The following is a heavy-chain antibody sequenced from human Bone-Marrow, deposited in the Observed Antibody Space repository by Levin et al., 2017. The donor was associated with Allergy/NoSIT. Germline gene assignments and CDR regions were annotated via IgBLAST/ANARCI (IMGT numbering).Heavy chain of an antibody. V-gene: IGHV1-2*02. CDR3: ARELGYCTDTSCYSSFDA. J-gene: IGHJ5*02. CDR2: IIPNSGGT. D-gene: IGHD2-2*01. Sequence: AASVKVSCKASGYTFTGYYIHWVRQAPGQGLEWMGLIIPNSGGTNYPQKFQGRVTMTRDTSITTAYMELSGLRSDDTAVYYCARELGYCTDTSCYSSFDAWGQGTLVIVSS. CDR1: GYTFTGYY.